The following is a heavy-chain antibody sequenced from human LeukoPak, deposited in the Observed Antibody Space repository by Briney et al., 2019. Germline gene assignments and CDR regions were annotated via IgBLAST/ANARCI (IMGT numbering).Heavy chain of an antibody. CDR3: ARPSELLWFGELL. Sequence: GGSLRLSCAASGFTFSNSDMHWVRQTPGKGLEWVAFIRSDGSNKYYADSVKGRFTLSRDNSKNTLYVQMNSLRAEDTAVYYCARPSELLWFGELLWGQGTLVTVSS. J-gene: IGHJ4*02. CDR1: GFTFSNSD. V-gene: IGHV3-30*02. CDR2: IRSDGSNK. D-gene: IGHD3-10*01.